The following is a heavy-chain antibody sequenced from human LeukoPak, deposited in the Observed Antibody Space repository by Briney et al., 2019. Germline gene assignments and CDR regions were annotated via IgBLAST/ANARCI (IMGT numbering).Heavy chain of an antibody. Sequence: ASVKVSCKASGYTFTSYGISWVRQAPGQGLEWMGWISAYNGNTNYAQKPQGRVTMTTDTSTSTAYMELRSLRSDDTAVYYCARDTSGYSSSWYALEPPMDYWGQGTLVTVSS. CDR3: ARDTSGYSSSWYALEPPMDY. CDR1: GYTFTSYG. V-gene: IGHV1-18*01. D-gene: IGHD6-13*01. CDR2: ISAYNGNT. J-gene: IGHJ4*02.